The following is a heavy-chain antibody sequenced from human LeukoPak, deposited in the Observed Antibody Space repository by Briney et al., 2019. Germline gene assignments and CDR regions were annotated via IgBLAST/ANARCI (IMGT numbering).Heavy chain of an antibody. D-gene: IGHD3-9*01. Sequence: PGGSLRLSCAASGFTFSSYSMNWVRQAPGKGLEWVSSTSSSSSYKYYADSVKGRFTISRDNAKNSLYLQMNSLGAEDTAVYYCAREKYDILTGYSPYFFGYWGQGTLVTVSS. CDR1: GFTFSSYS. CDR2: TSSSSSYK. V-gene: IGHV3-21*01. J-gene: IGHJ4*02. CDR3: AREKYDILTGYSPYFFGY.